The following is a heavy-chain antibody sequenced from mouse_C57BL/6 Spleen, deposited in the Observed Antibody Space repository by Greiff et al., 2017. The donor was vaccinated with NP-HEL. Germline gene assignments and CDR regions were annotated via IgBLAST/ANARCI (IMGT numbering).Heavy chain of an antibody. V-gene: IGHV1-55*01. J-gene: IGHJ1*03. CDR3: ARGYYGSRYWYFDV. CDR1: GYTFTSYW. Sequence: VQLQQPGAELVKPGASVKMSCKASGYTFTSYWITWVKQRPGQGLEWIGDIYPGSGSTNYNEKFKSKATLTVDTSSSTAYMQLSSLTSEDSAVYYCARGYYGSRYWYFDVWGTGTTVTVSS. D-gene: IGHD1-1*01. CDR2: IYPGSGST.